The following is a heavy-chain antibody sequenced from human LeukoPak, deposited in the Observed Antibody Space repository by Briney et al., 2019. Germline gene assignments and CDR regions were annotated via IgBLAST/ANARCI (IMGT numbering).Heavy chain of an antibody. CDR3: AKDDEGYY. V-gene: IGHV3-7*04. Sequence: QPGGSLRLSGAAPGFTFSKSWMSWLRQTPEKGLEWVANIKEDGSAKYYVDSVKGRFTISRDNAKNSLYLQMNSLRAEDTAVYYCAKDDEGYYWGQGTLVTVSS. D-gene: IGHD3-3*01. J-gene: IGHJ4*02. CDR1: GFTFSKSW. CDR2: IKEDGSAK.